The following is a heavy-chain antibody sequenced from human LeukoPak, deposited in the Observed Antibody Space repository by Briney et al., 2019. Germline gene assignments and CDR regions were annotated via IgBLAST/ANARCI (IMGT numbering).Heavy chain of an antibody. V-gene: IGHV5-51*01. CDR1: GYTFSSYW. J-gene: IGHJ6*03. D-gene: IGHD4-23*01. Sequence: GESLKTSCKGSGYTFSSYWIGWVRQMPGKGLEWMGIIYPDDSDTRYSPSFQGQVTISADKSISTAYLQWSSLKASDTAMYYCARQGGNSFYYYYMDVWGKGTTVTVSS. CDR3: ARQGGNSFYYYYMDV. CDR2: IYPDDSDT.